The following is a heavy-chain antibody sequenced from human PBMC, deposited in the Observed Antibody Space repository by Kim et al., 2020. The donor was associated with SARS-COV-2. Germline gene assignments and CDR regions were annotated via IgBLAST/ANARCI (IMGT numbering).Heavy chain of an antibody. CDR2: IYYSGST. D-gene: IGHD3-10*01. CDR3: ASLGLLWFGELPNWFDP. J-gene: IGHJ5*02. Sequence: SETLSLTCTVSGGSISSSSYYWGWIRQPPGKGLEWIGSIYYSGSTYYNPSLKSRVTISVDTSKNQFSLKLSSVTAADTAVYYCASLGLLWFGELPNWFDPWGQGTPVTVSS. V-gene: IGHV4-39*01. CDR1: GGSISSSSYY.